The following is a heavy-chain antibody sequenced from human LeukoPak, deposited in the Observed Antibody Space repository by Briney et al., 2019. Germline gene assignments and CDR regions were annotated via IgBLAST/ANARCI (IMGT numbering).Heavy chain of an antibody. J-gene: IGHJ4*02. CDR3: AKSPYDSSGYYMDY. V-gene: IGHV3-23*01. D-gene: IGHD3-22*01. CDR2: ISGGSGST. Sequence: PGGSLRLSCAASGFTFLTYAMNWVRQAPGEGLEWVAGISGGSGSTYYADSVKGRFTVSRDNSKSTLYLQMNSLRAEDTAVYYCAKSPYDSSGYYMDYWGQGTLVTVSS. CDR1: GFTFLTYA.